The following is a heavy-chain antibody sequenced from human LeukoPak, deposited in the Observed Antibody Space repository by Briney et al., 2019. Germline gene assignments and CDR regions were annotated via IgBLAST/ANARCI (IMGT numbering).Heavy chain of an antibody. CDR3: ARLQGVDTAMDFDY. CDR2: IYPGDSDT. CDR1: GSIFTSYW. J-gene: IGHJ4*02. V-gene: IGHV5-51*01. Sequence: GESLKISCKGSGSIFTSYWIGWGRQMPGKGLEWMGIIYPGDSDTRYSPSFQGQVTISADKSISTAYLQWSSLKASDTAMYYCARLQGVDTAMDFDYWGQGTLVTVSS. D-gene: IGHD5-18*01.